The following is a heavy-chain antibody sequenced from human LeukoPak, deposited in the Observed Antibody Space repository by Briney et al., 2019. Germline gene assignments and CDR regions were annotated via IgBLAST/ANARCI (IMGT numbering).Heavy chain of an antibody. V-gene: IGHV1-2*06. J-gene: IGHJ4*02. Sequence: ASVKVSCKASGYTFTGYYMHWVRQAPGPGLEWMGRINPNSGGTNYAQKFQGRVTMTRDTSISTAYMELSSLRSDDTAVYYCARVPVATSPFDYWGQGTLVTVSS. CDR3: ARVPVATSPFDY. D-gene: IGHD5-12*01. CDR1: GYTFTGYY. CDR2: INPNSGGT.